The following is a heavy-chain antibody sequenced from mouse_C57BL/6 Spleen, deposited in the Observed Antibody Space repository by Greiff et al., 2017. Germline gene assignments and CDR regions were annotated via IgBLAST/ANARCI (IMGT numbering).Heavy chain of an antibody. Sequence: EVQLVESGGGLVKPGGSLKLSCAASGFTFSSYAMSWVRQTPEKRLEWVATISDGGSYTYYPDNVKGRFTISRDNAKNNLYLQMSRLKSEDTAMYYCARDRDYGDAMDYWGKGTSVTVSS. CDR2: ISDGGSYT. D-gene: IGHD1-1*01. CDR3: ARDRDYGDAMDY. V-gene: IGHV5-4*01. CDR1: GFTFSSYA. J-gene: IGHJ4*01.